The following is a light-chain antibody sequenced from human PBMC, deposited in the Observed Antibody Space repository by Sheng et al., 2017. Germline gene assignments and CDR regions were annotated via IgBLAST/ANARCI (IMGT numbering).Light chain of an antibody. CDR3: SSYTGSSTYV. Sequence: QSALTQPPSASGSPGQSVTISCTGTSSDVGRYNFVSWYQQYPGKAPNLVIYEVSKRPSGVPDRFSGSKSGNTASLTVSGLQAEDEADYYCSSYTGSSTYVFGTGTKVTVL. V-gene: IGLV2-8*01. CDR1: SSDVGRYNF. J-gene: IGLJ1*01. CDR2: EVS.